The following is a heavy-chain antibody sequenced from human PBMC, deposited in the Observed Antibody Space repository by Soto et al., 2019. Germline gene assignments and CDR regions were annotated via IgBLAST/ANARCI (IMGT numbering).Heavy chain of an antibody. CDR1: GFILNNYA. CDR2: IGGTDGDSDGVP. V-gene: IGHV3-23*01. J-gene: IGHJ3*01. Sequence: VQLLESGGDLIQPGGSLRLSCVASGFILNNYAMSWIRQAPGKGLEWVSIIGGTDGDSDGVPWYEDSVKGRFTIYRDSSAHTLLLHMATLRAEHWSVYYCVKRGRNWGAFDFWGQGTRVVVSS. D-gene: IGHD7-27*01. CDR3: VKRGRNWGAFDF.